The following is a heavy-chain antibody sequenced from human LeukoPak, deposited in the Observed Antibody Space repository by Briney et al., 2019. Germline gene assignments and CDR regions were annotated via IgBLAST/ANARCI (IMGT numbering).Heavy chain of an antibody. Sequence: GGSLRLSCAASGFSFTNYWMHWVRQVPGKGLVWVSHINSDGSWTSYADSVKGRFTISKGNAKNTVYLQMNSLRAEDTAVYYCVSFYETYWGRGTLVTVSS. CDR2: INSDGSWT. J-gene: IGHJ4*02. D-gene: IGHD3-22*01. CDR1: GFSFTNYW. V-gene: IGHV3-74*01. CDR3: VSFYETY.